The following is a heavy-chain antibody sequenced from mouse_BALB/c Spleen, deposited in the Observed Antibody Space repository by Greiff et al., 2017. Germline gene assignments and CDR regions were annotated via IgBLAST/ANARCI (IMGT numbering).Heavy chain of an antibody. CDR2: ISSGGSYT. J-gene: IGHJ3*01. V-gene: IGHV5-9-4*01. CDR3: ARDLLLPFAY. Sequence: EVKVEESGGGLVKPGGSLKLSCAASGFTFSSYAMSWVRQSPEKRLEWVAEISSGGSYTYYPDTVTGRFTISRDNAKNTLYLEMSSLRSEDTAMYYCARDLLLPFAYWGQGTLVTVSA. D-gene: IGHD1-1*01. CDR1: GFTFSSYA.